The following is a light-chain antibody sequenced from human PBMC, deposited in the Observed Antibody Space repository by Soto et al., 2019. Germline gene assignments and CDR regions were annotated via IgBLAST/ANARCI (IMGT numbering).Light chain of an antibody. V-gene: IGKV3-20*01. CDR3: QQYDSSPRT. Sequence: EIVLTQSPGTLSLSPGERATLSCRASQSVSSSYLAWYQQKPGQAPRLLIYRTSNRATGIPDRFSGSGSGTDFTLTISRLEPEDFAVYWCQQYDSSPRTFGRGTKVEIK. CDR1: QSVSSSY. J-gene: IGKJ1*01. CDR2: RTS.